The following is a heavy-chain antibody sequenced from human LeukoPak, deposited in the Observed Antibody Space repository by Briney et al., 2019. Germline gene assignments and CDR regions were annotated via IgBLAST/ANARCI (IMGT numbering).Heavy chain of an antibody. CDR2: FCTSGSP. D-gene: IGHD5-12*01. CDR3: ARANSGYYYRGFGYYYYYMDV. J-gene: IGHJ6*03. CDR1: GVSISRGIEY. Sequence: PSETLSLTCTVSGVSISRGIEYGRRVPQPAGKGLEWIGRFCTSGSPNYNRYHNSRVTITADTTKNQFSLELTSVTAADTAVYYCARANSGYYYRGFGYYYYYMDVWGKGTTVIVS. V-gene: IGHV4-61*02.